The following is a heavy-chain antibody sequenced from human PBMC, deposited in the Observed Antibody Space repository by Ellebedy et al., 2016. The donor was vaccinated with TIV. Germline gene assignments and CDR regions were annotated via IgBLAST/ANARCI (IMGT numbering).Heavy chain of an antibody. D-gene: IGHD1-26*01. J-gene: IGHJ4*02. CDR2: IYYSGST. V-gene: IGHV4-39*01. CDR1: GGSISSSSYY. Sequence: SETLSLXXTVSGGSISSSSYYWGWIRQPPGKGLEWIGSIYYSGSTYYNPSLKSRVTISVDTSKNQFSLKLSSVTAADTAVHYCARHDLRGSQPEDSGYWGQGTLVTVSS. CDR3: ARHDLRGSQPEDSGY.